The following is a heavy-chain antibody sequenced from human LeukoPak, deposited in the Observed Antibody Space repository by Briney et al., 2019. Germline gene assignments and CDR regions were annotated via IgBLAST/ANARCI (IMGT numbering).Heavy chain of an antibody. D-gene: IGHD3-9*01. V-gene: IGHV3-11*06. J-gene: IGHJ4*02. CDR3: ARRDYDILTGYRDFDY. CDR2: ISSSSSYT. Sequence: PGGSLRLSCAASGFTFSDYYMSWIRQAPGKGLEWVSYISSSSSYTNYADSVKGRFTISRDNAKNSLYLQMNSPRAEDTAVYYCARRDYDILTGYRDFDYWGQGSLVTVSS. CDR1: GFTFSDYY.